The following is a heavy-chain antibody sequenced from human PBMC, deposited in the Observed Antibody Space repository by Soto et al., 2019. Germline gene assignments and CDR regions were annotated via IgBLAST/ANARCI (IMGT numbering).Heavy chain of an antibody. V-gene: IGHV3-23*01. CDR2: ISGSGGST. J-gene: IGHJ4*02. D-gene: IGHD3-22*01. CDR1: GFTFSSYA. Sequence: GGSLRLSCAASGFTFSSYAMSWVRQAPGKGLEWVSAISGSGGSTYYADSVKVRFTISRDNSKNTLYLQMTSLRAEDTAVYYCAKVDSSGYWPGVDYWGQGTLVTVSS. CDR3: AKVDSSGYWPGVDY.